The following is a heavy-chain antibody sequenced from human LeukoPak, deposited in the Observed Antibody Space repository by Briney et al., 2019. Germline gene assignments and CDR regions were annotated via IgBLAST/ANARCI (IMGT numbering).Heavy chain of an antibody. Sequence: SETLSLTCTVSGDPISGSSYYWGWIRQPPGKGLEWIGNIYYGGSTYYNPSLKSRVSISVDTSNNQFSLKVSSVTAADTAVYYCASADGYEIDYWGQGTLVTVSS. CDR2: IYYGGST. D-gene: IGHD5-24*01. CDR1: GDPISGSSYY. V-gene: IGHV4-39*01. J-gene: IGHJ4*02. CDR3: ASADGYEIDY.